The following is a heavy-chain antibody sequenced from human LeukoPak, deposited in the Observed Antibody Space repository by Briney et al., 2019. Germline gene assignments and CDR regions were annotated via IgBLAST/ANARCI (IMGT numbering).Heavy chain of an antibody. J-gene: IGHJ4*02. Sequence: GGSLRLSCTASGFSFSGHWMHWARQLPGKGLVWVSRISPTGSTTNYADSVKGRFTVSRDNAKNTLYLQVNNLRAEDTAVYYCARGPNSNWSGLDFWGQGTLLTVSS. CDR1: GFSFSGHW. V-gene: IGHV3-74*01. CDR2: ISPTGSTT. D-gene: IGHD6-6*01. CDR3: ARGPNSNWSGLDF.